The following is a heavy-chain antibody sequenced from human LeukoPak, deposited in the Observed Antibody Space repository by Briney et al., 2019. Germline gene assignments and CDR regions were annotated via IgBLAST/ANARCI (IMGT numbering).Heavy chain of an antibody. D-gene: IGHD1-26*01. V-gene: IGHV3-23*01. CDR1: GFTFSSYA. Sequence: SGGSLRLSCAASGFTFSSYAMSWVRQAPGKGLEWVSAISGSGGSTYYADSVKGRFTISRDNSKNTLYLQMNSLRAEDTAVYYCAKDKSGSYRSDYWGQGTLVTVSS. CDR2: ISGSGGST. CDR3: AKDKSGSYRSDY. J-gene: IGHJ4*02.